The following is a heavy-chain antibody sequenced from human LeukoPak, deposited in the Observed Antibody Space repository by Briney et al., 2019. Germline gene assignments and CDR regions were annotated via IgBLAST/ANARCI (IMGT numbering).Heavy chain of an antibody. CDR2: ISSSGSTI. D-gene: IGHD5-18*01. CDR3: ARANSYGRAYFDY. V-gene: IGHV3-11*04. CDR1: GFTFSDYY. Sequence: PGGSLRLSCAASGFTFSDYYMSRIRQAPGKGLEWVSYISSSGSTIYYADSVKGRFTISRDNAKNSLYLQMNSLRAEDTAVYYCARANSYGRAYFDYWGQGTLVTVSS. J-gene: IGHJ4*02.